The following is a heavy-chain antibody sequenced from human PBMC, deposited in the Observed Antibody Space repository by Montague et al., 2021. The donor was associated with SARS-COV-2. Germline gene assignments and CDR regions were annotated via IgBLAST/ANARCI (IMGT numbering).Heavy chain of an antibody. CDR3: SRRPLGYYYYGMDA. Sequence: CAISGDSVSSHTAAWNWIRQSPSRGLEWLGRTYYRSKWNNDYAVSVKSRLTIIAAASENQFSLQLSSVTAADTAVYYCSRRPLGYYYYGMDAWGQGTTVTVSS. J-gene: IGHJ6*02. V-gene: IGHV6-1*01. CDR2: TYYRSKWNN. CDR1: GDSVSSHTAA.